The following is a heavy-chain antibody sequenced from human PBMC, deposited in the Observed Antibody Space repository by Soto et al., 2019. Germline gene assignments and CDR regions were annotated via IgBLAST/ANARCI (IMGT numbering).Heavy chain of an antibody. CDR1: GYTFTSYD. V-gene: IGHV1-8*01. CDR2: MNPNSGNT. Sequence: ASVKVSCKASGYTFTSYDINWVRQATGQGLEWMGWMNPNSGNTGYAQKFQGRVTMTRNTSISTAYMELSSLRSEDTAVYYCARLARVRLGIYYYYYMDVWGKGTTVTVSS. J-gene: IGHJ6*03. D-gene: IGHD6-6*01. CDR3: ARLARVRLGIYYYYYMDV.